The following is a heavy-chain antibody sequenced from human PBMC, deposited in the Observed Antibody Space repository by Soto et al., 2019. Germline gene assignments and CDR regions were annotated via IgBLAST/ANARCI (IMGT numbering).Heavy chain of an antibody. Sequence: PGLSLRLSGSVSGFTFSTYSMAWIRQAPGKGLEWLSYISSSSSVIYYADSVEGRITVSRDNGKNALILQMHSLRADDTAVYYCARYLIIPRAFDIWGQGTAVTVSS. J-gene: IGHJ3*02. CDR3: ARYLIIPRAFDI. V-gene: IGHV3-48*04. CDR2: ISSSSSVI. D-gene: IGHD2-21*01. CDR1: GFTFSTYS.